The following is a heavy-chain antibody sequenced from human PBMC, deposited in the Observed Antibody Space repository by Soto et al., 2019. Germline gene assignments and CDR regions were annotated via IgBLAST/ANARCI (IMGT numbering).Heavy chain of an antibody. J-gene: IGHJ1*01. CDR1: GYTFISYG. CDR3: ARDQRYYGSGYYCSDS. CDR2: MSAFTGKA. Sequence: QVQLVQSGAEVKKPGASVKVSCKASGYTFISYGISWVRQAPGQGLEWVGWMSAFTGKADYAQIFQDRVTMTTDTATISAYMELRSLISDDAVVYYCARDQRYYGSGYYCSDSWGQGTLVTVSS. D-gene: IGHD3-10*01. V-gene: IGHV1-18*04.